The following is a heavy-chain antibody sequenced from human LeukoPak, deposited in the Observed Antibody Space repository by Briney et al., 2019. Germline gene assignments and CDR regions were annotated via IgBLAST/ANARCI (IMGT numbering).Heavy chain of an antibody. Sequence: GGSLRLSCAASGFTFSSYAMHWVRQAPGKGLEWVAFIRSDGSDKYYADSVKGRFTISRDNSKNTLYLQLNSLRAEDTAVYYCLTYDYWGQGTLVTVSS. CDR3: LTYDY. V-gene: IGHV3-30*02. CDR2: IRSDGSDK. J-gene: IGHJ4*02. CDR1: GFTFSSYA.